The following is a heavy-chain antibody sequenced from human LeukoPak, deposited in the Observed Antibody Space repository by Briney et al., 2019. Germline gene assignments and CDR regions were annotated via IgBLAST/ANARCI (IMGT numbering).Heavy chain of an antibody. CDR3: TSQQLVPNRYFQH. CDR1: GYTFTSYY. V-gene: IGHV1-46*01. CDR2: INPSGGST. D-gene: IGHD6-13*01. Sequence: ASVKVSCKASGYTFTSYYMHWVRQAPGQGLEWMGIINPSGGSTSYAQKFQGRVTMTRDTSTSTVYMELSSLRSADTAVYYCTSQQLVPNRYFQHWGQGTLVTVSS. J-gene: IGHJ1*01.